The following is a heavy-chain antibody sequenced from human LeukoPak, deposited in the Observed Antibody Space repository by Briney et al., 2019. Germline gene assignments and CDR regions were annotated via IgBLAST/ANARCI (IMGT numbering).Heavy chain of an antibody. D-gene: IGHD3-22*01. CDR1: GFTFSSYW. V-gene: IGHV3-74*03. CDR2: INSDGSST. Sequence: PGGSLRLSCAASGFTFSSYWMHWARQAPGKGLVWVSRINSDGSSTTYADSVKGRFTIARDNAKNTLYLQMNSLRPEDTAVYYCARDVDYHVTSECFDYWGQGTLATVSS. CDR3: ARDVDYHVTSECFDY. J-gene: IGHJ4*02.